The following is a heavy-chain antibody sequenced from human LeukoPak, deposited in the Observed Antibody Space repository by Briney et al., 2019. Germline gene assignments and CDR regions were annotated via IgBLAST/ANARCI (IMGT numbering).Heavy chain of an antibody. V-gene: IGHV1-2*02. CDR2: INPNSGGT. CDR3: ARLGYCSSTSCYFLSAVINYYGMDV. Sequence: ASVKVSCKASGYTFNHNYLHWVRQAPGQGLEWMGWINPNSGGTNYAQKFQGRVTMTRDTSISTAYMELSRLRSDDTAVYYCARLGYCSSTSCYFLSAVINYYGMDVWGQGTTVTVSS. D-gene: IGHD2-2*01. J-gene: IGHJ6*02. CDR1: GYTFNHNY.